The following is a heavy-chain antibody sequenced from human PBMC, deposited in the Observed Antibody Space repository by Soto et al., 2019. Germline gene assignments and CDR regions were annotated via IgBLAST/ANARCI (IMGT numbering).Heavy chain of an antibody. D-gene: IGHD2-21*02. CDR3: AKEQAYCGGDCYSDYYYGLDV. CDR2: FSAGGVST. V-gene: IGHV3-23*01. CDR1: GFTFSSYA. Sequence: GGSLRLSCAASGFTFSSYAMNWVRQAPGRGPEWVSAFSAGGVSTYYADSVKGRFTISRDNSKNMLYLQMNSLRAEDTAVYYCAKEQAYCGGDCYSDYYYGLDVWGQGTTVTVSS. J-gene: IGHJ6*02.